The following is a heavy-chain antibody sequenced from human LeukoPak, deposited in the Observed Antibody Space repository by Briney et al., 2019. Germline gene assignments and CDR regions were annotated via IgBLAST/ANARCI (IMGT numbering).Heavy chain of an antibody. V-gene: IGHV4-59*11. Sequence: SETLSLTCTVSGGSISSHYWSWIRQPPGKGLEWIGYIYYSGSTNYNPSLKSRVTISVDTSKNQFSLKLSSVTAADTAVYYCARYLVAIAVRPGNWFDSCGHGTLVT. CDR1: GGSISSHY. CDR3: ARYLVAIAVRPGNWFDS. D-gene: IGHD6-6*01. CDR2: IYYSGST. J-gene: IGHJ5*01.